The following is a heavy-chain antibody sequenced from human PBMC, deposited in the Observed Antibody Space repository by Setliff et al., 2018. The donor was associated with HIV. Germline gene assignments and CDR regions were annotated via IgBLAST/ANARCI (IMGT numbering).Heavy chain of an antibody. J-gene: IGHJ5*02. D-gene: IGHD3-3*01. CDR3: ARAYYDFWSGYYSVWFDP. Sequence: PSETLSLTCIVSGGSISSSSYYWGWIRQPPGKGLEWIGSIYYSGSTYYNPSLKSRVTISVDTSKNQFSLKLSSVTAADTAVYYCARAYYDFWSGYYSVWFDPWGQGTLVIVSS. CDR2: IYYSGST. CDR1: GGSISSSSYY. V-gene: IGHV4-39*01.